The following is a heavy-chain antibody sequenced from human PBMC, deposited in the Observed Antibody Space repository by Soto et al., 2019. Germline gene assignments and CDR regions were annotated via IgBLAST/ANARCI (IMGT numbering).Heavy chain of an antibody. CDR2: ISYDGSNK. CDR3: AKDIRGIAAREYYYYGMDV. CDR1: GFTFSSYG. V-gene: IGHV3-30*18. D-gene: IGHD6-13*01. Sequence: PGGALRLSCAASGFTFSSYGMHWVRQAPGKGLEWVAVISYDGSNKYYADSVKGRFTISRDNSKNTLYLQMNSLRAEDTAVYYCAKDIRGIAAREYYYYGMDVWGQGTTVTV. J-gene: IGHJ6*02.